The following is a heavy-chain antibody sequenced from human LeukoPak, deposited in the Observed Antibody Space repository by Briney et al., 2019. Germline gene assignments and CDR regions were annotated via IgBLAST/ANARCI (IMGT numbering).Heavy chain of an antibody. CDR3: ARSPHILTGENFDY. V-gene: IGHV1-2*02. CDR2: INPNSGGT. D-gene: IGHD3-9*01. CDR1: GYTFTGYY. Sequence: ASVKVSCKASGYTFTGYYMHWVRQAPGQGLEWMGWINPNSGGTNYAQKFQDRVSMIRDTSISTAYMHLSRLRSDDTAVYYCARSPHILTGENFDYWGQGTLLTVSS. J-gene: IGHJ4*02.